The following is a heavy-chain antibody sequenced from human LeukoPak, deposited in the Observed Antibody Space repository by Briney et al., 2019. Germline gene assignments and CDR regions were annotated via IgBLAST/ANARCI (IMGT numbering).Heavy chain of an antibody. D-gene: IGHD3-3*01. CDR2: MNPNSGNT. CDR1: GGTFSSYD. J-gene: IGHJ5*02. CDR3: ARGFGVSRFDP. Sequence: ASVKVSCKASGGTFSSYDINWVRQATGQGLEWMGWMNPNSGNTGYAQKFQGRVTMTRNTSISTAYMELGSLRSEDTAVYYCARGFGVSRFDPWGQGTLVTVSS. V-gene: IGHV1-8*02.